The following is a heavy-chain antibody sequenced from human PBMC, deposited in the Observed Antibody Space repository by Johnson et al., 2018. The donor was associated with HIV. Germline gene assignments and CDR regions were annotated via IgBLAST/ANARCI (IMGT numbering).Heavy chain of an antibody. CDR1: GFTFSSYD. D-gene: IGHD2-8*02. Sequence: VQLVESGGGLVQPGRSLRLSCAASGFTFSSYDMHWVRQATGKGLEWVSAIGTAGDTYYADSVKGRFTISRDNSKNSLYLQMNSLRAEDTALYYCARAIEVVVYAIRGRAFDIWGQGTMVTVSS. J-gene: IGHJ3*02. CDR3: ARAIEVVVYAIRGRAFDI. CDR2: IGTAGDT. V-gene: IGHV3-13*01.